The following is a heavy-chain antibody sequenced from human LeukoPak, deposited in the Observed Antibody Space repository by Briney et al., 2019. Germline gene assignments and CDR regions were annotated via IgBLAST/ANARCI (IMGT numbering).Heavy chain of an antibody. CDR1: GGSFSGYY. D-gene: IGHD4-11*01. CDR3: ARLLSYSNYDWYFDL. Sequence: SETLSLTCAVYGGSFSGYYWGWIRQPPGKGLEWIGEINHSGSTNYNPSLKSRVTISVDTSKNQFSLKLSSVTAADTAVYYCARLLSYSNYDWYFDLWGRGTLVTVSS. V-gene: IGHV4-34*01. CDR2: INHSGST. J-gene: IGHJ2*01.